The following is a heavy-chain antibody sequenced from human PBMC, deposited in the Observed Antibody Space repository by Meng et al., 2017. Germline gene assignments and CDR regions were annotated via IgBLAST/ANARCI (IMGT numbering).Heavy chain of an antibody. CDR1: GYTFTSYD. CDR3: ARGMVGKVPADY. V-gene: IGHV1-8*01. J-gene: IGHJ4*02. Sequence: ASVKVSCKASGYTFTSYDINWVRQATGQGLEWMGWMNPNSGNTGYAQKFQGRVTMTRNTSISTAYMELSSLRSEDTAVYYCARGMVGKVPADYWGQGTLVTVSS. D-gene: IGHD2-15*01. CDR2: MNPNSGNT.